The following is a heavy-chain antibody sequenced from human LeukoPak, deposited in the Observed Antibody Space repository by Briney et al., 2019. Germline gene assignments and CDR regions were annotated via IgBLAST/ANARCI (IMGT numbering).Heavy chain of an antibody. J-gene: IGHJ4*02. D-gene: IGHD3-10*01. CDR2: ISSSTSYI. CDR3: ARDGGSGSYLYFEY. Sequence: GGSLRVSCAASGFTFSSYTMNWVRQAPGKGLEWVSSISSSTSYIYYADSVKGRSTISRDNAKNSLFLQMNSLRADDTAVYYCARDGGSGSYLYFEYWGQGTLVTVSS. V-gene: IGHV3-21*01. CDR1: GFTFSSYT.